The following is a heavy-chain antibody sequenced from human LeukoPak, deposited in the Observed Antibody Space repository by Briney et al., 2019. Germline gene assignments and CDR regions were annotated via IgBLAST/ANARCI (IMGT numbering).Heavy chain of an antibody. D-gene: IGHD6-19*01. CDR2: IYPGDSDT. V-gene: IGHV5-51*01. Sequence: GESLKISCKGSGYSFTSYWIGWVRQMPGKGLEWMGIIYPGDSDTRYSPSFQGQVTISADKSISTAYLQWSSLKASDTAMHYCARLISRSGWYGAFDIWGQGTMVTVSS. CDR1: GYSFTSYW. J-gene: IGHJ3*02. CDR3: ARLISRSGWYGAFDI.